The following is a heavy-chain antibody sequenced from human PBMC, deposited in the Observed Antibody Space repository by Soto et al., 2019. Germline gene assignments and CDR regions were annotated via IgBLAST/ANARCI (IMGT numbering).Heavy chain of an antibody. CDR1: GYTFTGYY. D-gene: IGHD2-2*01. J-gene: IGHJ5*02. Sequence: GASVKVSCKASGYTFTGYYMHWVRQAPGQGLEWMGWINPNSGGTNYAQKFQGWVTMTRDTSISTAYMELSRLRSDDTAVYYCARDRGECSSTSCYQGNWFAPWGQGTLVTVSS. CDR3: ARDRGECSSTSCYQGNWFAP. CDR2: INPNSGGT. V-gene: IGHV1-2*04.